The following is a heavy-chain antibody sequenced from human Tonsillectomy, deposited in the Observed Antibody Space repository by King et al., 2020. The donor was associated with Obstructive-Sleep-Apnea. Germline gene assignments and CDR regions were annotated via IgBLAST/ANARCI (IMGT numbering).Heavy chain of an antibody. D-gene: IGHD6-19*01. CDR1: GVSISSYY. CDR3: ASGYSSGPPDAFDI. Sequence: VQLQESGPGLVKPSETLSLTCSVSGVSISSYYWSWIRQPPGKGLDWIGYFYYSGSTNYNPSLKSIVTISVDTSKNQFSLKLSSVTAADTAVYYCASGYSSGPPDAFDIWGQGTMVTVSS. V-gene: IGHV4-59*01. CDR2: FYYSGST. J-gene: IGHJ3*02.